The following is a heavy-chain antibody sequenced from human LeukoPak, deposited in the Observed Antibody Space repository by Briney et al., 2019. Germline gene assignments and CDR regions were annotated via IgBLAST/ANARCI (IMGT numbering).Heavy chain of an antibody. CDR3: ARFHCSGGSCYLNWFDP. J-gene: IGHJ5*02. V-gene: IGHV4-59*08. Sequence: PSETLSLTCTVSGGSISSYYWSWIRQPPGKGLEWIGYNYCSGSTNYNPSLKSRVTISVDTSKNQFSLKLSSVTAADTAVYYCARFHCSGGSCYLNWFDPWGQGTLVTVSS. D-gene: IGHD2-15*01. CDR1: GGSISSYY. CDR2: NYCSGST.